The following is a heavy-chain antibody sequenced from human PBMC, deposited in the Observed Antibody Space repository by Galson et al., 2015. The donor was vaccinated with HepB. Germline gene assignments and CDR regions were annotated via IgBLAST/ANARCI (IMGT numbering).Heavy chain of an antibody. J-gene: IGHJ5*02. CDR2: IRSKVYGGTT. Sequence: SLRLSCAASGFTFGDYAMSWFRQAPGKGLEWVGFIRSKVYGGTTEYAASVKGRFTISRDDSKSIAYLQMNSLKTEDTAVYYCTRDDYDFGSGYVGFDPWGQGTLVTVSS. V-gene: IGHV3-49*03. CDR1: GFTFGDYA. D-gene: IGHD3-3*01. CDR3: TRDDYDFGSGYVGFDP.